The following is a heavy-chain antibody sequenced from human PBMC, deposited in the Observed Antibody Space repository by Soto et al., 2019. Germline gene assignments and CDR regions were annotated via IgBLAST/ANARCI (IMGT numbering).Heavy chain of an antibody. CDR3: AGFYGSGSYYLDY. CDR2: IIPILGIA. Sequence: SVQVSCKASGGTFSSYTISWVRQAPGQGLEWMGRIIPILGIANYAQKFQGRVTITADKSTSTAYMELSSLRSEDTAVYYCAGFYGSGSYYLDYWGQGTLVTVSS. CDR1: GGTFSSYT. D-gene: IGHD3-10*01. V-gene: IGHV1-69*02. J-gene: IGHJ4*02.